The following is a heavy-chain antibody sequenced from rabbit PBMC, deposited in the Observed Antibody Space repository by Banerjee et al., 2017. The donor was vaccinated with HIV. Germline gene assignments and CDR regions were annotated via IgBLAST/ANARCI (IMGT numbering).Heavy chain of an antibody. CDR3: ARDFDAGGSDWDL. J-gene: IGHJ4*01. CDR2: IYNGDGST. V-gene: IGHV1S45*01. Sequence: QEQLVESGGGLVTLGGSLKLTCKASGFTLSSRFWICWVRQAPGKGLEWIGCIYNGDGSTYYASWVNGRFSISETSSTAVTLQMTSLTGADTAAYFCARDFDAGGSDWDLWGQGTLVTVS. D-gene: IGHD8-1*01. CDR1: GFTLSSRFW.